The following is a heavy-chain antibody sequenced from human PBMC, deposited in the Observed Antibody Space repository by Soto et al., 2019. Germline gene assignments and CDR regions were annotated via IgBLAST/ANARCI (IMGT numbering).Heavy chain of an antibody. CDR2: IYHSGPT. CDR1: SGSISSTNW. CDR3: ARAVAGINYLDY. D-gene: IGHD6-19*01. V-gene: IGHV4-4*02. Sequence: QVQLQESGPGLVKPSGTLSLTCAVSSGSISSTNWWSWVRQPPGKGLEWIGQIYHSGPTSYNPSLKSRVTISVDKSKNQFSLKVSSMTAADTAVYYCARAVAGINYLDYWGQGTLVTVSS. J-gene: IGHJ4*02.